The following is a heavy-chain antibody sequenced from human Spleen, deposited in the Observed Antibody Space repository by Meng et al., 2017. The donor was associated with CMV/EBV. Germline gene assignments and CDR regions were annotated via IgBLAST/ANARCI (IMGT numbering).Heavy chain of an antibody. D-gene: IGHD2-15*01. Sequence: ASVKVSCKASGYTFTNYFIHWVRQAPGQGLEWMGMINPSDGSTTYPQKFQDRVTVTGDTSTSTVFMDLSSLRSQDTAVYYCARHTDIVVVAATGGRWDQYYFDYWGQGTLVTVSS. CDR1: GYTFTNYF. V-gene: IGHV1-46*01. CDR2: INPSDGST. CDR3: ARHTDIVVVAATGGRWDQYYFDY. J-gene: IGHJ4*02.